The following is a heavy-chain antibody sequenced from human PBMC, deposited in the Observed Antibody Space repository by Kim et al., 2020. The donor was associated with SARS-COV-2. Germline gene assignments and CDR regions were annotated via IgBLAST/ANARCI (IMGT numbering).Heavy chain of an antibody. J-gene: IGHJ3*02. V-gene: IGHV4-59*01. CDR3: ARETGPGVYILTGWGAFDI. CDR1: GGSISSYY. D-gene: IGHD3-9*01. CDR2: IYYSGST. Sequence: SETLSLTCTVSGGSISSYYWSWIRQPPGKGLEWIGYIYYSGSTNYNPSLKSRVTISVDTSKNQFSLKLSSVTAADTAVYYCARETGPGVYILTGWGAFDIWGQGTMVTVSS.